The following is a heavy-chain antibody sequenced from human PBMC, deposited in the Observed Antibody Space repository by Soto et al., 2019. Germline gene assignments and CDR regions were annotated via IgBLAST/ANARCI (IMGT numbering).Heavy chain of an antibody. CDR2: IVVGSGNT. J-gene: IGHJ6*02. CDR1: EFPFTSSA. V-gene: IGHV1-58*01. Sequence: SVKVSYKASEFPFTSSALQWVRQARGQRLEWIGWIVVGSGNTNYAQKFQERVTITRDMSTSTAYMELSSLRSEDTAVYYCAADQGYYYGMDVWGQGTTVTVSS. CDR3: AADQGYYYGMDV.